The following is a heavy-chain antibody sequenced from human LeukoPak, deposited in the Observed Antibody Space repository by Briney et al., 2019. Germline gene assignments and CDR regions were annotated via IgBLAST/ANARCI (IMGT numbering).Heavy chain of an antibody. CDR2: IYPGDSDT. CDR3: ARHPDYYDGSGYYPGYYFDY. Sequence: GESLKISCKGSGYSFTSYWIGWVRQMPGKGLEWMGIIYPGDSDTRYSPSFQGQVTISADKSISTAYLQWSSLKASDTAMYYCARHPDYYDGSGYYPGYYFDYWGQGTLVTVSS. J-gene: IGHJ4*02. V-gene: IGHV5-51*01. CDR1: GYSFTSYW. D-gene: IGHD3-22*01.